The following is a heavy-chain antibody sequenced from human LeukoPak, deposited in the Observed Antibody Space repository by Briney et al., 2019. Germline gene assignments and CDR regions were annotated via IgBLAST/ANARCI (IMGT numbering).Heavy chain of an antibody. CDR2: IYTSGST. CDR1: GGSISSGTYY. J-gene: IGHJ4*02. D-gene: IGHD5-18*01. V-gene: IGHV4-61*02. Sequence: PSQTLSLTCTVSGGSISSGTYYWNWIRQPAGKGLEWIGRIYTSGSTNYNPSLKSRVTISVDTSKNQFSLKLSSVTAADTAVYYCARDPLVGYSYGGPKQTADYWGQGTLVTVSS. CDR3: ARDPLVGYSYGGPKQTADY.